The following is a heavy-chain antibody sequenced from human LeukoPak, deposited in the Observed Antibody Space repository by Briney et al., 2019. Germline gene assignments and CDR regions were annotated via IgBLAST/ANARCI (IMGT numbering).Heavy chain of an antibody. CDR3: ARVSVAAAGTQGFQH. Sequence: GGSLRLSCAASGFTFSSYSMTWVRQAPGKGLEWVSSISSSSSYIYYADSVKGRFTISRDNAKNSLYLQMNSLRAEDTAVYYCARVSVAAAGTQGFQHWGQGTLVTVSS. CDR1: GFTFSSYS. J-gene: IGHJ1*01. D-gene: IGHD6-13*01. CDR2: ISSSSSYI. V-gene: IGHV3-21*01.